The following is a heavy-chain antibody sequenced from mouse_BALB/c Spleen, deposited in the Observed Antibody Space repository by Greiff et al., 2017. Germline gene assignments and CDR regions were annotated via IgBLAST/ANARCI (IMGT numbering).Heavy chain of an antibody. D-gene: IGHD1-1*01. V-gene: IGHV2-9*02. CDR1: GFSLTSYG. CDR3: AREHYYYGSSYGAD. Sequence: QVQLKESGPGLVAPSQSLSITCTVSGFSLTSYGVHWVRQPPGKGLEWLGVIWAGGSTNYNSALMSRLSISKDNSKSQVFLKMNSLQTDDTAMYYCAREHYYYGSSYGADWGQGTLVTVAA. J-gene: IGHJ3*01. CDR2: IWAGGST.